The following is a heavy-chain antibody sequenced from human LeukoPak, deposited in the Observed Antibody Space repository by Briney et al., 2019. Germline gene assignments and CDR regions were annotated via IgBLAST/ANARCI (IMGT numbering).Heavy chain of an antibody. J-gene: IGHJ4*02. D-gene: IGHD3-22*01. CDR3: AGGASVYDLDY. CDR1: GYTFTSYD. CDR2: MNPNSGNT. Sequence: ASVTVSCTASGYTFTSYDINWVWQAPGQGLEWMGWMNPNSGNTGYAQKFQGRVTMTRNTSISTAYMELSSLRSEDTAVYYCAGGASVYDLDYWGQGTLVTVSS. V-gene: IGHV1-8*01.